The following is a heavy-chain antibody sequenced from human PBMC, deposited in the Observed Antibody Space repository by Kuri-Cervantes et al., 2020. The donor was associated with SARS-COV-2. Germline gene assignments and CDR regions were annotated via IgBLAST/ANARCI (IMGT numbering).Heavy chain of an antibody. Sequence: ASVKVSCKASGYTFTGYYMHWVRQAPGQGLEWMGWINPISGGTNYAQKFQGRVTMTRDTSISTAYMELSRLRSDDTAVYHCARVRYIVGATETYYFDYWGQGTLVTVSS. CDR3: ARVRYIVGATETYYFDY. V-gene: IGHV1-2*02. J-gene: IGHJ4*02. CDR1: GYTFTGYY. CDR2: INPISGGT. D-gene: IGHD1-26*01.